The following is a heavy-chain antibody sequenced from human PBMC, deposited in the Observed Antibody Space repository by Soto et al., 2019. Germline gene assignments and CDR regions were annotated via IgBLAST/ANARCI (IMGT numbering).Heavy chain of an antibody. J-gene: IGHJ2*01. CDR2: IIPITCTV. Sequence: QVQLVQSGAEVQKPGSSVKVSCKVSGGTFSSYAIGWVRQAPGQGLEWMGGIIPITCTVNYAQKFQGRVTINANESTTKLNMELSSLTSEDSSVYCCAGWYSSSSQYLYFDVWGLGTMVTVSS. V-gene: IGHV1-69*01. CDR1: GGTFSSYA. D-gene: IGHD6-6*01. CDR3: AGWYSSSSQYLYFDV.